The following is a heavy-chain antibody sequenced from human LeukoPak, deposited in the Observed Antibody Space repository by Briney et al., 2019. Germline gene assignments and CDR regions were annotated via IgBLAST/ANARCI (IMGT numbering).Heavy chain of an antibody. CDR3: ARGDDDYGVIDY. D-gene: IGHD4-17*01. V-gene: IGHV3-7*01. Sequence: PGGSLRLSCAASGFTLSSYWMSWVRQAPGKGLEWVANIKEDGSEKYYVESVKGRFIISRDNTKNSLYLQMSSLRAEDTAVYYCARGDDDYGVIDYWGQGTLVTVSS. J-gene: IGHJ4*02. CDR2: IKEDGSEK. CDR1: GFTLSSYW.